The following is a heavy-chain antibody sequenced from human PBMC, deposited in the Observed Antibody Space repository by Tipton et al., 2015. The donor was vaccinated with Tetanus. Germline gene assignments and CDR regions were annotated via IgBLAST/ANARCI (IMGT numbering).Heavy chain of an antibody. D-gene: IGHD3-3*01. J-gene: IGHJ4*02. V-gene: IGHV4-61*01. CDR1: GSSISRSSHY. CDR2: VYHSGAT. CDR3: ARANYDFSKKGPFDS. Sequence: TLSLTCTVSGSSISRSSHYWTWIRQPPGKEPEWVGYVYHSGATNYHPSLKSRLAISADTSKNQFSLKLTSVTAADTAIYYCARANYDFSKKGPFDSWGQGSLVIVSS.